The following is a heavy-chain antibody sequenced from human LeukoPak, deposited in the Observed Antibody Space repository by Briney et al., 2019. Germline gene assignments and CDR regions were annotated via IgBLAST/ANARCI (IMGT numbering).Heavy chain of an antibody. V-gene: IGHV3-49*04. CDR2: IRSKAYGGTT. CDR1: GFTFCDYA. CDR3: TRAGELYYFDY. Sequence: GGSLRLSCTASGFTFCDYAISWVRQAPGKGRGWVGFIRSKAYGGTTEYAASVKGRFTISRDDSKSIAYLQMNSLRTEDTAVYYCTRAGELYYFDYWGQGTLVTVSS. D-gene: IGHD1-26*01. J-gene: IGHJ4*02.